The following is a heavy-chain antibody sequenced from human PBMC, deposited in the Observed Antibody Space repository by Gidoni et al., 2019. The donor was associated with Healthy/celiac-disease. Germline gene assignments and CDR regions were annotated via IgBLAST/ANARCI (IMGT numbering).Heavy chain of an antibody. J-gene: IGHJ5*02. Sequence: QVQLVQSGPEVKKPGTSVKVSCTASGYTFTSYDINWVRQATGQGLECMGWMNPNSSNTGYTQKFQGRVTMTRNTSISTAYMELGSLRSEDTAVYYCARGFVTTVIPWGQGTLVTVSS. V-gene: IGHV1-8*01. CDR1: GYTFTSYD. CDR3: ARGFVTTVIP. D-gene: IGHD4-17*01. CDR2: MNPNSSNT.